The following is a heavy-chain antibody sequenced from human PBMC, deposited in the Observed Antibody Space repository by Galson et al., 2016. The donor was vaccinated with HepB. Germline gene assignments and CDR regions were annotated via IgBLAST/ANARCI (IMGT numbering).Heavy chain of an antibody. CDR1: GFTFSNNA. D-gene: IGHD6-6*01. CDR2: ISGSSTTI. Sequence: SLRLSCAASGFTFSNNAMSWVRQAPGKGLEWVSEISGSSTTINYADSVKGRFTIPRDNSKNTLYLQMNTLRNEDTAIYYGAKMKGTTRPYSFGSWGQGTLVTVSS. J-gene: IGHJ4*02. CDR3: AKMKGTTRPYSFGS. V-gene: IGHV3-23*01.